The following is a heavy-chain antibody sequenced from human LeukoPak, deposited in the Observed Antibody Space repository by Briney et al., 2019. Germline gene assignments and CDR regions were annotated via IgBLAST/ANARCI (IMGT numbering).Heavy chain of an antibody. J-gene: IGHJ4*02. Sequence: GGSLRLSCAASGFTFSSSAMSWLRQAPGKGLEWVSAISGNGASTYYADSVKGRFTISRDNSKNTLYLQMNSLRAEDTAVYYCAKDLSLGYCSSTSCPPVWGQGTLVTVSS. CDR2: ISGNGAST. CDR3: AKDLSLGYCSSTSCPPV. CDR1: GFTFSSSA. D-gene: IGHD2-2*03. V-gene: IGHV3-23*01.